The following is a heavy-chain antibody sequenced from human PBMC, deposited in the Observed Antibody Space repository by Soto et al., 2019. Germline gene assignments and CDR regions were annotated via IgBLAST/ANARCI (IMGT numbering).Heavy chain of an antibody. CDR3: ARADYGGNLPYFDY. CDR2: ISANIGNT. CDR1: GYTFTSYG. D-gene: IGHD4-17*01. Sequence: ASVKVSCKASGYTFTSYGISWVRQAPGQGLEWMGGISANIGNTNYAQKLQGRVTMTADASTSTAYMELSSLRSEDTAVYYCARADYGGNLPYFDYWGRGTLVTVSS. J-gene: IGHJ4*02. V-gene: IGHV1-18*01.